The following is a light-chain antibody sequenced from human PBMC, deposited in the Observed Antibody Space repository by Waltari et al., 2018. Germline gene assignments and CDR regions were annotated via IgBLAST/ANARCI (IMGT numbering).Light chain of an antibody. CDR2: GAA. V-gene: IGKV3-15*01. CDR1: QSVSSN. Sequence: EIVMTQPPATLSVSPGERATLSCRASQSVSSNLAWDQQKPGQAPRLRIYGAATRATGIPARVSGSGSGTEFTLTNSSLQSEDFAVYYCQQYNNWPRMYTFGQGTKLEIK. CDR3: QQYNNWPRMYT. J-gene: IGKJ2*01.